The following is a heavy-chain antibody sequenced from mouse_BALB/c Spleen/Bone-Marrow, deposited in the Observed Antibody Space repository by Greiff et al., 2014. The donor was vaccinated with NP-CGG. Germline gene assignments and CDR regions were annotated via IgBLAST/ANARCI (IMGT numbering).Heavy chain of an antibody. Sequence: QVQLQQSGAELMKPGASVKISCKATGYTFSSYWIEWIKQRPGHGLEWIGEILPGSVTTNYNGRFKGKATFTADTSSNTAYMQLSSLTSEDSAVYYCARDHFVHWGPGTTLTVSS. CDR2: ILPGSVTT. CDR1: GYTFSSYW. V-gene: IGHV1-9*01. J-gene: IGHJ2*01. CDR3: ARDHFVH.